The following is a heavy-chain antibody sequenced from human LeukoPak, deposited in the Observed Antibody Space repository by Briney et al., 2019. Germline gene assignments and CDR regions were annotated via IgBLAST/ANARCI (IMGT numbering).Heavy chain of an antibody. J-gene: IGHJ3*02. CDR3: ARWPRGYGYGNDAFDI. V-gene: IGHV4-4*02. Sequence: SETLSLTCAVSGGSISSSNWWSWVRPPPGKGLEWIGEIYHSGSTNYNPSLKSRVTISVDKSKNQFSLKLSSVTAADTAVYYCARWPRGYGYGNDAFDIWGQGTMVTVSS. CDR2: IYHSGST. D-gene: IGHD5-18*01. CDR1: GGSISSSNW.